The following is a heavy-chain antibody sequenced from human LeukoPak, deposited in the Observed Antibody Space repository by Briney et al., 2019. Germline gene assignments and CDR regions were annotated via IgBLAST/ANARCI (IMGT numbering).Heavy chain of an antibody. CDR3: ARLAGGDYDILTGYWGYYYYYMDV. J-gene: IGHJ6*03. CDR2: IYYSGST. CDR1: GFTFSSYSMN. D-gene: IGHD3-9*01. V-gene: IGHV4-39*01. Sequence: PGGSLRLSCAASGFTFSSYSMNWVRQPPGKGLEWIGSIYYSGSTYYNPSLKSRVTISVDTSKNQFSLKLSSVTAADTAVYYCARLAGGDYDILTGYWGYYYYYMDVWGKGTTVTISS.